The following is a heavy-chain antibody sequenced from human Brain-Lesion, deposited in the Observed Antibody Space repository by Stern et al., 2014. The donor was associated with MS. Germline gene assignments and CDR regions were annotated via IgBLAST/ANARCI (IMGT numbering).Heavy chain of an antibody. Sequence: QLQLQESGPGLVKPSQTLSLTCSVSGDSISSGGYYWSWIRQHPGKALQWIGNIYYSGNTYYNTSLKSLVTISVDMSKNQFSLNLNSVTAADTAVYFCARVAALAMPLQYNWFDPWGQGILVTVSS. CDR1: GDSISSGGYY. J-gene: IGHJ5*02. CDR3: ARVAALAMPLQYNWFDP. D-gene: IGHD2-2*01. V-gene: IGHV4-31*01. CDR2: IYYSGNT.